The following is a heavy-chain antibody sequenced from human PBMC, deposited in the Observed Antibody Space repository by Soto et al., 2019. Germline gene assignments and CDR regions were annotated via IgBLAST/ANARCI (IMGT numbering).Heavy chain of an antibody. Sequence: GGSLRLSCAASGFTFSDYYMSWIRQAPGKGLEWVSYISSSGSTIYYADSVKGRFTISRDNAKNSLYLQMNSLRAEDTAVDYCARDMGAGWFGESYYYYYYMDVWGKGTTVTVSS. V-gene: IGHV3-11*01. CDR2: ISSSGSTI. CDR1: GFTFSDYY. J-gene: IGHJ6*03. D-gene: IGHD3-10*01. CDR3: ARDMGAGWFGESYYYYYYMDV.